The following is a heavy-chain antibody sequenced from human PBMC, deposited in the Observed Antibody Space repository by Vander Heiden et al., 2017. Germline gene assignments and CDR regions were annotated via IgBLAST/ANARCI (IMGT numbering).Heavy chain of an antibody. CDR2: IYYSGST. V-gene: IGHV4-39*01. J-gene: IGHJ4*02. CDR3: ARRVFEYSSYFDY. D-gene: IGHD6-6*01. Sequence: QLQLQESGPGLVQPSETLSLTCTVPGGSISSSSYYWGWIRQPPGKGLEWIGSIYYSGSTYYNPSLKSRVTISVDTSKNQFSLKLSSVTAADTAVYYCARRVFEYSSYFDYWGQGTLVTVSS. CDR1: GGSISSSSYY.